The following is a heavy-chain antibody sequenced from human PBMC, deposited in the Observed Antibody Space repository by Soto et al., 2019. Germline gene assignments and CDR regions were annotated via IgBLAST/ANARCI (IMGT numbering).Heavy chain of an antibody. CDR3: ARVGGTFAHDFDN. J-gene: IGHJ4*02. V-gene: IGHV3-33*01. CDR1: GFVFNNYG. Sequence: QVQLVESGGGVVQPGRSLRLACATSGFVFNNYGMHWVRQAPGKGLEWVAVLWSDGTTKHYADSVKGRFTISGDYSKNTLFLQMNSLRVEDTALYYCARVGGTFAHDFDNWGQGTLVTVSS. D-gene: IGHD1-26*01. CDR2: LWSDGTTK.